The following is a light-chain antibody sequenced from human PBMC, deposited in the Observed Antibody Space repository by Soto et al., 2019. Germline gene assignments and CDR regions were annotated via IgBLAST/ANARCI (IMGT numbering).Light chain of an antibody. V-gene: IGKV4-1*01. CDR2: WAS. CDR1: QNILLSSNNKNY. CDR3: QQYYSTPTWT. J-gene: IGKJ1*01. Sequence: DIVLTLSPDSLAVSLGERATINCKSSQNILLSSNNKNYLAWYQQKPGQPPKLLIYWASTRESGVPDRFSGSGSGTDFTLTISSLQAEDVAVYYCQQYYSTPTWTFGQGTKVEIK.